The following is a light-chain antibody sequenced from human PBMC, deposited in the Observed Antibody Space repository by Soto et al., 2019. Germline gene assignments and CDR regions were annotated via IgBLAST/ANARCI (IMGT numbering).Light chain of an antibody. CDR1: QSVSGN. Sequence: EIVMTQSPATLSVSPGEGATLSCRASQSVSGNLAWYQQKPGQAPRLLIYDASTRATGIPARFSGSGSGTEFTLTISGLQSEDFAIYYCQQYNNWPPGTFGQGTKEDIK. CDR3: QQYNNWPPGT. CDR2: DAS. V-gene: IGKV3-15*01. J-gene: IGKJ1*01.